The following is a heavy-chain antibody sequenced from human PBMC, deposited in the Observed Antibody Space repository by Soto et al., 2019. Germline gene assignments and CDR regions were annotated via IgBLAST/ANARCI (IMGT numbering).Heavy chain of an antibody. CDR1: GGSITTYY. J-gene: IGHJ3*02. Sequence: SETLSLTCTVSGGSITTYYWNWIRQSPGKGLEWIGYIYRTGSTHYNPSLNSRAAISLGTSRNQFSLQLKSVTAADTAVYFCARQIGDDPFDIWGQGTMVTVSS. D-gene: IGHD3-3*01. V-gene: IGHV4-4*09. CDR3: ARQIGDDPFDI. CDR2: IYRTGST.